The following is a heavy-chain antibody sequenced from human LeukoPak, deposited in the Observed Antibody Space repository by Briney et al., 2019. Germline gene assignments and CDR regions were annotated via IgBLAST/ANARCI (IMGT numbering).Heavy chain of an antibody. CDR2: IIPIFGTA. CDR1: GGTFSSYA. D-gene: IGHD6-19*01. CDR3: ATGSSGWYSDI. J-gene: IGHJ3*02. Sequence: SVKVSCKASGGTFSSYAISWVRQAPGQGLEWMGGIIPIFGTANYAQKFQGRVTITADESTSTAYMELRSLSYDDTAVYYCATGSSGWYSDIWGQGTMVTVSS. V-gene: IGHV1-69*01.